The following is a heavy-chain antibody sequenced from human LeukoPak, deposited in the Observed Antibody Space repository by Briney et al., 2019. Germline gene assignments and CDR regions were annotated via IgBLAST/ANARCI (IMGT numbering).Heavy chain of an antibody. CDR1: GYTFTSYA. CDR3: ARIGRVYSTYYYGMDV. J-gene: IGHJ6*02. D-gene: IGHD6-13*01. Sequence: ASVKVSCKDSGYTFTSYAMHWVRQAPGQRLEWMGWINAGNGNTKYSQKFQGRVTITRDTSASTAYMELSSLRSEDTAVYYCARIGRVYSTYYYGMDVWGQGTTVTVSS. V-gene: IGHV1-3*01. CDR2: INAGNGNT.